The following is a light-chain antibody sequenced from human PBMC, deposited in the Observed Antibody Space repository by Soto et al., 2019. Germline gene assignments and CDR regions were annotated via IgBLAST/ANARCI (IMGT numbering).Light chain of an antibody. V-gene: IGKV3-11*01. Sequence: EIVLTQSPATLSLSPGERATLSCRASQSVSSYLAWYQQKPGQAPRLLIYDASNRATGIPARFSGSGSWTDFTITISSLEPADFAGYYCQQRSNFFGPGTKVDIK. CDR3: QQRSNF. CDR2: DAS. J-gene: IGKJ3*01. CDR1: QSVSSY.